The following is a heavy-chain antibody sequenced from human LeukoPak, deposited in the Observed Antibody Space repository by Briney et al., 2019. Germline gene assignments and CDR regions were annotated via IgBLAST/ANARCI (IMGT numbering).Heavy chain of an antibody. J-gene: IGHJ4*02. V-gene: IGHV1-69*04. D-gene: IGHD3-22*01. Sequence: GASVKVSCKASGGTFSSYAISWVRQAPGQGLEWMGRIIPILGIANYAQKFQGRVTITADKSTSTAYMELSSLRSEDTAVYYCASDTYYYDSSGYHSWGHWGQGTLVTVSS. CDR3: ASDTYYYDSSGYHSWGH. CDR1: GGTFSSYA. CDR2: IIPILGIA.